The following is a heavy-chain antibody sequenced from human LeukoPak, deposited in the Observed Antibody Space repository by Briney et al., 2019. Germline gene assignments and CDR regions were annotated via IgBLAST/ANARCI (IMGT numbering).Heavy chain of an antibody. Sequence: SETLSFTCTVSGGSISSGGYYWSWIRQHPGKGLEWIGYIYYSGSTYYNPSLKSRVTISVDTSKNQFSLKLSSVTAADTAVYYCARDTIVVVPAASPYYYYYYMDVWGKGTTVTVSS. CDR1: GGSISSGGYY. D-gene: IGHD2-2*01. CDR2: IYYSGST. CDR3: ARDTIVVVPAASPYYYYYYMDV. V-gene: IGHV4-31*03. J-gene: IGHJ6*03.